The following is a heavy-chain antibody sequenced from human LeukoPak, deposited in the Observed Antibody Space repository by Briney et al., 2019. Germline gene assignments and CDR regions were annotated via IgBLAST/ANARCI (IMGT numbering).Heavy chain of an antibody. D-gene: IGHD3-22*01. Sequence: SETLSLTCTVSGGSLSSYYWSWIRQPPGKGLEWIGYIYYSGSTNYNPSLKSRVTISVDTSKNQFSLKLSSVTAADTAVYYCARLVGEYYYDSSGYYPYYFDYWGQGTLVTVSS. CDR3: ARLVGEYYYDSSGYYPYYFDY. CDR2: IYYSGST. CDR1: GGSLSSYY. V-gene: IGHV4-59*08. J-gene: IGHJ4*02.